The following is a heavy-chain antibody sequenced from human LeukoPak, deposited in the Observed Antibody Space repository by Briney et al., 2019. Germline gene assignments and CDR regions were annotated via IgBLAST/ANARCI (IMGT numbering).Heavy chain of an antibody. CDR1: GGSISSYY. CDR3: ARGLTAQDFDY. V-gene: IGHV4-59*01. D-gene: IGHD6-19*01. J-gene: IGHJ4*02. CDR2: IYYSGST. Sequence: SETLSLTCTVSGGSISSYYWSWIRQPPGKGLEWIGYIYYSGSTNYNPSLKSRVTISADTSKNQFSLKLSSVTAADTAVYYCARGLTAQDFDYWGQGTLVTVSS.